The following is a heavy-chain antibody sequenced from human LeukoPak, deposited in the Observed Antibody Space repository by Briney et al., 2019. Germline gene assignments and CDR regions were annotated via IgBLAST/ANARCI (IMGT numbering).Heavy chain of an antibody. J-gene: IGHJ4*02. Sequence: SETLSLTCTVSGGSISSSSYYWGWIRQPPGKGLEWIGSIYYSGSTYYNPSLKSRVTISVDTSKNQFSLKLSSVTAADTAVYYCARLFRGGWSNGGDYWGQGTLVTVSS. V-gene: IGHV4-39*01. D-gene: IGHD6-19*01. CDR3: ARLFRGGWSNGGDY. CDR2: IYYSGST. CDR1: GGSISSSSYY.